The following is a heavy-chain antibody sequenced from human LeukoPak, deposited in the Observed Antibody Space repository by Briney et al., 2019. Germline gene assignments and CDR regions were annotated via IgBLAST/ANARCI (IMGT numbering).Heavy chain of an antibody. CDR3: AKALIQLWVSFIDY. Sequence: GGSLRLSSAGSGFTFSSYGMHWVRQAPGKGLEWVPFIRYDGNNKDYADSVKGRFTISRDNSKNTLFLQMNSLRAEDTAVYYCAKALIQLWVSFIDYWGQGTLVTVSS. CDR1: GFTFSSYG. J-gene: IGHJ4*02. D-gene: IGHD5-18*01. CDR2: IRYDGNNK. V-gene: IGHV3-30*02.